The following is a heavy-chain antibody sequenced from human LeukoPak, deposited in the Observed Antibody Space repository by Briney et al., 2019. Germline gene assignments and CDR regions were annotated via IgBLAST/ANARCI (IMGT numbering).Heavy chain of an antibody. CDR3: ARGAYDFWSGYPNWFDP. CDR2: IYYSGST. D-gene: IGHD3-3*01. V-gene: IGHV4-59*08. J-gene: IGHJ5*02. CDR1: GGSISSYY. Sequence: SETLSLTCTVSGGSISSYYWSWIRQPPGKGLEWIGYIYYSGSTNYNPSLKSRVTISVDTSKNQFSLKLSSVTAADTAVYYRARGAYDFWSGYPNWFDPWGQGTLVTVSS.